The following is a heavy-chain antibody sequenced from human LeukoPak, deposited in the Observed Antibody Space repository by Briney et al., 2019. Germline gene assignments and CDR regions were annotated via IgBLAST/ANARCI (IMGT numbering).Heavy chain of an antibody. CDR1: GGSISSYY. V-gene: IGHV4-59*01. CDR3: ARGIYSGYDYGY. CDR2: IYYSGST. J-gene: IGHJ4*02. Sequence: SETLSLTCTVSGGSISSYYWSWIRQPPGEGLEWIGYIYYSGSTNYNPSLKSRVTISVDTSKNQFSLKLSSVTAADTAVYYCARGIYSGYDYGYWGQGTLVTVSS. D-gene: IGHD5-12*01.